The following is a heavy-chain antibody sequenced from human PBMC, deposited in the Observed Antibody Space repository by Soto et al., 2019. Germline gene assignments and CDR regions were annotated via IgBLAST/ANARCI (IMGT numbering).Heavy chain of an antibody. J-gene: IGHJ4*02. V-gene: IGHV2-5*02. D-gene: IGHD4-17*01. Sequence: QITLKESGPTLVKPTETLTLTCTFSGFSLTTSGMGVGWIRQSPGKALECLALIYWDDDKRYSPSLTSRLTITKDPSKNQVVLTMTNMDPVDTATYYCAHVRTVTTPYDFDSWGQGTLVTVSS. CDR1: GFSLTTSGMG. CDR3: AHVRTVTTPYDFDS. CDR2: IYWDDDK.